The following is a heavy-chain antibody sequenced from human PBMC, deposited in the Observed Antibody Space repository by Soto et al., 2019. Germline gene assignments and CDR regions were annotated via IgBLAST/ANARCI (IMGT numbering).Heavy chain of an antibody. CDR2: ISAYNGNT. Sequence: ASVKVSCKASGYTFTSYGISWVRQAPGQGLEWMGWISAYNGNTNYAQKLQGRVTMTTDTSTSTAYMELRSLRSDDTAVYYCARVGWDYYDSSGFRYWGQGTLVTISS. V-gene: IGHV1-18*01. CDR1: GYTFTSYG. CDR3: ARVGWDYYDSSGFRY. D-gene: IGHD3-22*01. J-gene: IGHJ4*02.